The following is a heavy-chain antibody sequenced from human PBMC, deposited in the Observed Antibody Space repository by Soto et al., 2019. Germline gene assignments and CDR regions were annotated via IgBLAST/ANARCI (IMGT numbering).Heavy chain of an antibody. D-gene: IGHD2-21*02. V-gene: IGHV3-11*06. J-gene: IGHJ6*02. CDR1: RFTFTYYY. CDR2: ISSSGSYT. CDR3: ARTYCGGDCYPTPRYYGMDV. Sequence: PGGSLRLSCAASRFTFTYYYMSWIRQAPGKGLEWVSYISSSGSYTNYADSVKGRFTISRDNAKNSLYLQMNSLRAEDTAVYYCARTYCGGDCYPTPRYYGMDVWGQGTTVTVSS.